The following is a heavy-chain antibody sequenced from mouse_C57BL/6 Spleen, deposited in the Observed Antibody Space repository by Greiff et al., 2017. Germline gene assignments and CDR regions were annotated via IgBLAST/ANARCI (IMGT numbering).Heavy chain of an antibody. V-gene: IGHV1-18*01. CDR1: GYTFTDYN. D-gene: IGHD2-10*02. CDR2: INPNNGGT. CDR3: ARGGYDYDAMDY. Sequence: EVQVVESGPELVKPGASVKIPCKASGYTFTDYNMDWVKQSHGKSLEWIGDINPNNGGTIYNQKFKGKSTLTVDKSSSTAYMELRSLTSEDTAVYYCARGGYDYDAMDYWGQGTSVTVSS. J-gene: IGHJ4*01.